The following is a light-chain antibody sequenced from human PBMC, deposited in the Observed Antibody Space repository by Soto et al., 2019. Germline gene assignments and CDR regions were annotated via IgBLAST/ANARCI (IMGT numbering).Light chain of an antibody. CDR2: EVS. CDR1: SSDVGSYNR. V-gene: IGLV2-18*02. CDR3: SSFTSSSTYV. J-gene: IGLJ1*01. Sequence: QSALTQPPSVSGSPGHAVAISCTGTSSDVGSYNRVAWYQQSPGTAPKLMIYEVSNRPSGVPDRFSGSKSGNTASLTISGLQAEDEADYYCSSFTSSSTYVFGTGTKLTV.